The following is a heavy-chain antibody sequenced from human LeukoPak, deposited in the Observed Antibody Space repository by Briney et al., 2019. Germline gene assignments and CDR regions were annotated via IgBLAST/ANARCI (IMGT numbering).Heavy chain of an antibody. Sequence: PGGSLRLSCAASGFTFDDYAMHWVRQAPGKGLEWVSGISWNSGSIGYADSVKGRFTISRDNAKNSLYLQMNSLRAEDTALYYCAKDPGSGSLAPYYFDYWGQGTLVTVSS. J-gene: IGHJ4*02. CDR2: ISWNSGSI. CDR1: GFTFDDYA. D-gene: IGHD6-19*01. CDR3: AKDPGSGSLAPYYFDY. V-gene: IGHV3-9*01.